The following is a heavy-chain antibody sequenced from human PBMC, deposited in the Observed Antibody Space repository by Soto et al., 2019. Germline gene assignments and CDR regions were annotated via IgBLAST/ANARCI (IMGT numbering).Heavy chain of an antibody. Sequence: QVQLVQSGAEVKKPGASVKVSCKASGYTFTSYDINWVRQATGQGLEWMGWMNPNSGNTGYAQKFQGRVTMTRNTSISTAYMELSSLRSEDTAVYYCARGVVEWLLYYYYYMDVWGKGTTVTVSS. J-gene: IGHJ6*03. CDR3: ARGVVEWLLYYYYYMDV. CDR2: MNPNSGNT. V-gene: IGHV1-8*01. D-gene: IGHD3-3*01. CDR1: GYTFTSYD.